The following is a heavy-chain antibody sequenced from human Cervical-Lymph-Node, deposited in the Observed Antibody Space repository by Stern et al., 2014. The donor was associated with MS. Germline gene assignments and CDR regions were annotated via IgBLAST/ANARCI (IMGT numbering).Heavy chain of an antibody. D-gene: IGHD3-22*01. CDR3: ARDDYDSSGYAPFDY. V-gene: IGHV1-69*01. Sequence: MQLVESGAEVKKPGSSVKVSCKASGGTFSSYAISWVRQAPGQGLEGMGGIIPIFGTANYAQKFQGRVTITADESTSTAYMELSSLRSEDTAVYYCARDDYDSSGYAPFDYWGQGTLVTASS. CDR2: IIPIFGTA. CDR1: GGTFSSYA. J-gene: IGHJ4*02.